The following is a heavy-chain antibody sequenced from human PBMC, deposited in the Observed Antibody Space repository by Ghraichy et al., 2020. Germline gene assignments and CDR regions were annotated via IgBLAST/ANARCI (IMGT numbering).Heavy chain of an antibody. Sequence: SQTLSLTCTVSGGSISSSSYYWGWIRQPPGKGLEWIGSIYYSGSTYYNPSLKSRVTISVDTSKNQFSLKLSSVTAADTAVYYCARTILEDYYYGMDVWGQGTTVTVSS. CDR2: IYYSGST. CDR1: GGSISSSSYY. J-gene: IGHJ6*02. D-gene: IGHD3-3*01. V-gene: IGHV4-39*01. CDR3: ARTILEDYYYGMDV.